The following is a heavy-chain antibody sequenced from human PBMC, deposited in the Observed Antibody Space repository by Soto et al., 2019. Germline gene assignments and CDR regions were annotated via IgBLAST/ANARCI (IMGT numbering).Heavy chain of an antibody. J-gene: IGHJ4*02. CDR3: ARSVGLRFLEWSIL. CDR1: GGSISSGDYY. CDR2: IYHSGST. Sequence: QVQLQESGPGLVKPSQTLSLTCTVSGGSISSGDYYWNWIRQPPGKGLEWIGYIYHSGSTYYNPSLKSRVSISVDTSKNHFSLKLRSLTAADTAVYYCARSVGLRFLEWSILWGQGTLVTVSS. D-gene: IGHD3-3*01. V-gene: IGHV4-30-4*01.